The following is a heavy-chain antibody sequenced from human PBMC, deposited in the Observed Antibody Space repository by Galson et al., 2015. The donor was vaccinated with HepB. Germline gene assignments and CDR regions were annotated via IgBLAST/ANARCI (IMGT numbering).Heavy chain of an antibody. CDR2: IRYDGSNK. D-gene: IGHD6-19*01. CDR1: GFTFSSYG. J-gene: IGHJ4*02. CDR3: ANDPGKYSSGWRGYDFDY. V-gene: IGHV3-30*02. Sequence: SLRLSCAASGFTFSSYGMHWVRQAPGKGLEWVAFIRYDGSNKYYADSVKGRFTISRDNSKNTLYLQMNSLRAEDTAVYYCANDPGKYSSGWRGYDFDYWGQGTLVTVSS.